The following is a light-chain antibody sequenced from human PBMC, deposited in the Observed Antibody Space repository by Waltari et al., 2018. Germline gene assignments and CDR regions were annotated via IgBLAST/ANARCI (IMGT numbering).Light chain of an antibody. Sequence: EIMMTQSPDTLSVSPGARATLSCRASRGVGSNLAWYQMKPGQAPRLLIFDTSTRATGIPGRFSGSGSGTDFTLTISSLQSEDFAIYYWQQYNEWFPWTFGQGTKVEVK. CDR1: RGVGSN. V-gene: IGKV3-15*01. J-gene: IGKJ1*01. CDR3: QQYNEWFPWT. CDR2: DTS.